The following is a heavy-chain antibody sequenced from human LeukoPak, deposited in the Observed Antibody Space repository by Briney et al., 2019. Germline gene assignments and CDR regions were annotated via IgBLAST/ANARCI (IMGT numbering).Heavy chain of an antibody. CDR3: ASRLGATRF. J-gene: IGHJ4*02. Sequence: GGSLRLSCAASGFTFSSCWMSRVRQAPGKELEWVANIKQDGSEKYYVDSVKGRFTISRDNAKNSLYLQMNSLRAEDTAVYYCASRLGATRFWGQGTLDTVSS. V-gene: IGHV3-7*01. CDR1: GFTFSSCW. CDR2: IKQDGSEK. D-gene: IGHD1-26*01.